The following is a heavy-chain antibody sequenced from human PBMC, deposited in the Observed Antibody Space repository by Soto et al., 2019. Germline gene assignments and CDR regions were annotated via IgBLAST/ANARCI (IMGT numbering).Heavy chain of an antibody. Sequence: EVHLLESGGGLVQPGGSLRLSCTASGFTFSNSAMIWVRQAPGQGLEWVASISENGGSRGGTYYADSVKGRFTISRNSSKSTLYLQVDSLTGADTAVYYCASAKAVVVAALGIWGQGTMVTVSS. D-gene: IGHD2-21*01. J-gene: IGHJ3*02. V-gene: IGHV3-23*01. CDR2: ISENGGSRGGT. CDR1: GFTFSNSA. CDR3: ASAKAVVVAALGI.